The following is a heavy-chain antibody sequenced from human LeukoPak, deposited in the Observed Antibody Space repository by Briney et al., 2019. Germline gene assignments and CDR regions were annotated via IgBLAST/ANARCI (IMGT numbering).Heavy chain of an antibody. CDR3: ARDDYRGVTNFDP. Sequence: PSETLSLTCTVSGGSVSPYFWSWMRQTPGKGLEWIGYISYTGSTNYNPALKSRVTISVDTSKNQFSLQLTSVTAADTAVYYCARDDYRGVTNFDPWGQGTLVTVSS. D-gene: IGHD3-10*01. J-gene: IGHJ5*02. CDR2: ISYTGST. CDR1: GGSVSPYF. V-gene: IGHV4-59*02.